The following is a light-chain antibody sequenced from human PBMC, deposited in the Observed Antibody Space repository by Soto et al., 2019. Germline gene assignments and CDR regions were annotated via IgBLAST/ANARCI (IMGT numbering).Light chain of an antibody. CDR2: GAS. CDR1: QSVSSN. CDR3: QQRRNWPLT. Sequence: TQSTFTLSVHQGERATLSCRASQSVSSNLAWYQQKPGQAPRLLIYGASTRATGIPDRFSGSGSGTDFTLTISSLEPEDFAVYYCQQRRNWPLTFGPGTKVDIK. J-gene: IGKJ3*01. V-gene: IGKV3-11*01.